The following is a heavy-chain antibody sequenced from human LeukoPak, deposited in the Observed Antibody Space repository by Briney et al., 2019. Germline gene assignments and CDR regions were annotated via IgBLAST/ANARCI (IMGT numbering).Heavy chain of an antibody. CDR3: ARRTYSNHFFDY. D-gene: IGHD4-11*01. CDR2: ISESGDSK. CDR1: GFTFSDYY. V-gene: IGHV3-11*01. J-gene: IGHJ4*02. Sequence: PGGYLRLSCAASGFTFSDYYMSWVRQAPGKGLEWVSDISESGDSKFYTDSVKGRFTISRDNAKRSLYLQMSSLRAEDTAVYYCARRTYSNHFFDYWGQGTLVTYSS.